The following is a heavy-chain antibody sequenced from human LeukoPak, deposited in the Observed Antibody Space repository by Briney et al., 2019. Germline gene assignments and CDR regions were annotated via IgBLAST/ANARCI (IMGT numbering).Heavy chain of an antibody. CDR1: GGSISSSSYY. Sequence: TSETLSLTCTVSGGSISSSSYYWGWIRQPPGKGLEWIGSIYYSGSTHYNPSLKSRVAMSVDTSKNHFSLKLSSVTAADTAVYYCARHGRGAAAGARSPYYYYMDVWGKGTTVTVSS. D-gene: IGHD6-13*01. V-gene: IGHV4-39*01. J-gene: IGHJ6*03. CDR2: IYYSGST. CDR3: ARHGRGAAAGARSPYYYYMDV.